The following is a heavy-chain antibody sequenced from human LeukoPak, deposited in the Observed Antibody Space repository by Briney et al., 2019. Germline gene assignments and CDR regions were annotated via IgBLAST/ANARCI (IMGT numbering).Heavy chain of an antibody. V-gene: IGHV3-23*01. J-gene: IGHJ6*03. CDR2: ISGSGGST. CDR3: ARGGTNYYYMDV. CDR1: GFTFSSYG. D-gene: IGHD3-10*01. Sequence: PGGSLRLSCAASGFTFSSYGMSWVRQAPGKGLEWVSAISGSGGSTYYADSVRGRFTISRDNSKNTLYLQMNSLRAEDTAVYYCARGGTNYYYMDVWGNGTTVTVSS.